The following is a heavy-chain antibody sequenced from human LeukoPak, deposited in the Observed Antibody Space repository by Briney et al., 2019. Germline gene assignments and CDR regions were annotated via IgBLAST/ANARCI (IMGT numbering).Heavy chain of an antibody. J-gene: IGHJ2*01. D-gene: IGHD3-10*01. CDR2: ITPYSGYT. CDR1: GYTFSGFL. CDR3: VRETNRGSGSYYYFDL. Sequence: ASVKVSCKASGYTFSGFLISWVRQAPGQGPEWMGWITPYSGYTKYAQNFQGRVTMTTDTSTSTAYMELWSLRSDDTAVYYCVRETNRGSGSYYYFDLWGRGTRVTVSS. V-gene: IGHV1-18*01.